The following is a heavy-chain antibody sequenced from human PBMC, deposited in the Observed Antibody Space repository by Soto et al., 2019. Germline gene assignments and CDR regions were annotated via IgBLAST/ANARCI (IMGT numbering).Heavy chain of an antibody. Sequence: ASVKVSCKASGYTFTGYFMHWVRQATGQGLEWMGWINPYSGGAAYAQSFQGRVTMTRDTSISTVYMELSRLRFDDTAVYYCARVIRGGYYSAPLDTWGQGSVVTVSS. V-gene: IGHV1-2*02. CDR1: GYTFTGYF. D-gene: IGHD3-3*01. CDR3: ARVIRGGYYSAPLDT. J-gene: IGHJ5*01. CDR2: INPYSGGA.